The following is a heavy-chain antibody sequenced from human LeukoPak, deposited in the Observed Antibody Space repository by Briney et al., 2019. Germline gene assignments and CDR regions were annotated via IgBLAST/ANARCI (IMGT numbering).Heavy chain of an antibody. V-gene: IGHV3-23*01. Sequence: PGGSLRLSCATSGFTFSSYAMSWVRQAPGKGLEWVSTIVGDAGVTYYADPAKGRFTISRDNSKNTLFLQMNSLRAEDTAVYYCAKDTPLTAYTSGWSRNSSNYWGQGSLVTVSS. D-gene: IGHD6-19*01. CDR3: AKDTPLTAYTSGWSRNSSNY. J-gene: IGHJ4*02. CDR1: GFTFSSYA. CDR2: IVGDAGVT.